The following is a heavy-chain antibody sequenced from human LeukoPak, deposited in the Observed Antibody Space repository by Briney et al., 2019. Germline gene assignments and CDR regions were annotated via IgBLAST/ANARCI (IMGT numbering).Heavy chain of an antibody. CDR2: FDPEDGET. Sequence: ASVKVSCKVSGYTLTELSMHWVRQAPGKGLEWMGGFDPEDGETIYAQKFQGRVTMTEDTSTDTAYMELRSLRSDDTAVYYCARDVHLRYFDWLLSTPTDYYYYGMDVWGQGTTVTVSS. J-gene: IGHJ6*02. CDR1: GYTLTELS. V-gene: IGHV1-24*01. D-gene: IGHD3-9*01. CDR3: ARDVHLRYFDWLLSTPTDYYYYGMDV.